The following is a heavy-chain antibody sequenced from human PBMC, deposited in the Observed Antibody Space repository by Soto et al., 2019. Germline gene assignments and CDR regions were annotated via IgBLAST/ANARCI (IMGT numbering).Heavy chain of an antibody. CDR3: AKDIGGSHIYYPGYYMDV. Sequence: EVQLVESGGGLVQPGRSLRLSCAASGFILDNFALHWVRQAPGQGLEWVSGISWNSGSIAYADSVKGRFTISRDNGKNSLYLQMNSLRAEDTALYYCAKDIGGSHIYYPGYYMDVWGKGTTVVVSS. CDR2: ISWNSGSI. D-gene: IGHD3-16*01. V-gene: IGHV3-9*01. J-gene: IGHJ6*03. CDR1: GFILDNFA.